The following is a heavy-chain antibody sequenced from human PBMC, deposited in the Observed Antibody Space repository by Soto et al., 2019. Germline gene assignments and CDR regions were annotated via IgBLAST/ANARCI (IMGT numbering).Heavy chain of an antibody. J-gene: IGHJ6*02. V-gene: IGHV3-21*01. Sequence: GGSLRLSCAASGFTFSSYSMNWVRQAPGKGLEWVSSISSSSSYIYYADSVKGRFTISRDNAKNSLYLQMNSLRAEDTAVYYCASDLGYCSGGSCYSHYYYGMDVWGQGTTVTVSS. CDR3: ASDLGYCSGGSCYSHYYYGMDV. CDR1: GFTFSSYS. D-gene: IGHD2-15*01. CDR2: ISSSSSYI.